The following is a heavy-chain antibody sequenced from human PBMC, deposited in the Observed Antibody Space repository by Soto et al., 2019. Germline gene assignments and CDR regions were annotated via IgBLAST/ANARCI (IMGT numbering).Heavy chain of an antibody. CDR2: INPSGGST. CDR1: GYTFTSYY. J-gene: IGHJ6*02. Sequence: ASVKVSCKASGYTFTSYYMHWVRQAPGQGLEWMGIINPSGGSTSYAQKFQGRVTMTRDTSTSTVYMELSSLRSEDTAVYYCARGKVGSVDGVYGMDVWGQGTTVTVSS. V-gene: IGHV1-46*01. D-gene: IGHD6-19*01. CDR3: ARGKVGSVDGVYGMDV.